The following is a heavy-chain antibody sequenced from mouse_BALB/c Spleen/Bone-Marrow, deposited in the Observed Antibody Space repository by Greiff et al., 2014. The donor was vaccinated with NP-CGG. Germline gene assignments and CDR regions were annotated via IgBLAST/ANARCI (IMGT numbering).Heavy chain of an antibody. D-gene: IGHD2-14*01. J-gene: IGHJ1*01. CDR3: AYYRYDEYFDV. Sequence: VQLVESGPELVKPGASVKMSCKASGYTFTSYFIHWVKQRPGQGLEWIGWIHPGDGSTKYNEKFKGKTTLTADKSSSTAYMLLSSLTSEDSAIFFCAYYRYDEYFDVWGAGTTVTVSS. CDR2: IHPGDGST. V-gene: IGHV1S56*01. CDR1: GYTFTSYF.